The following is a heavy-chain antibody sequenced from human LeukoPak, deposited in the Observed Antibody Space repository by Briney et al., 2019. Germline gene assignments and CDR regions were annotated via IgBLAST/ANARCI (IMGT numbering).Heavy chain of an antibody. Sequence: PSETLSLTCTVSGGSISSGSYYWSWIRQPAGKGLEWIGRIHTSGSTNYNPFLKSRVTISVDTSKNQFSLKLSSVTAADTAVYYCARDPNLEWLDAFDIWGQGTTVTVSS. CDR2: IHTSGST. CDR1: GGSISSGSYY. CDR3: ARDPNLEWLDAFDI. J-gene: IGHJ3*02. V-gene: IGHV4-61*02. D-gene: IGHD3-3*01.